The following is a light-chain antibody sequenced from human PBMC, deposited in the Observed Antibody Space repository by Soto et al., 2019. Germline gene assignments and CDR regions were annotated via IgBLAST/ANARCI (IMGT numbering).Light chain of an antibody. J-gene: IGLJ2*01. V-gene: IGLV1-51*01. CDR3: GTWDSSLSAGGV. Sequence: QSVLTQPPSGSAAPGQKVTISCSGSSSNIGNNYVSWYQQLPGTAPKLLIYDTNKRPSGIPDRFSGSKSGTSATLGITGLQTGDEADYYCGTWDSSLSAGGVFGGGTKLTVL. CDR2: DTN. CDR1: SSNIGNNY.